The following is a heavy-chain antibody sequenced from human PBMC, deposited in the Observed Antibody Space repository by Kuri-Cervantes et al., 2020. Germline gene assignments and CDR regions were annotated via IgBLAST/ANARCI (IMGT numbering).Heavy chain of an antibody. J-gene: IGHJ4*02. V-gene: IGHV4-34*01. D-gene: IGHD6-6*01. CDR3: ARAAYSSSSPFDY. CDR1: GRSFSGYY. Sequence: SETLSLTCAVYGRSFSGYYWSWIRQPPGKGLEWIGEINHSGSTNYNPSLKSRVTISVDTSKNQFSLKLSSVTAADTAVYYCARAAYSSSSPFDYWGQGTLVTVSS. CDR2: INHSGST.